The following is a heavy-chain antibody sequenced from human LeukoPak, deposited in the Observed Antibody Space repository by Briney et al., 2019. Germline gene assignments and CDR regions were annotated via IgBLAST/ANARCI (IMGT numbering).Heavy chain of an antibody. D-gene: IGHD6-13*01. CDR2: INPNSGGT. CDR3: ARGETEETGTRPDAFDI. Sequence: GASVKVSCKASGYTFTGYYLHWVRQAPGQGLEWMGWINPNSGGTKYAQKFQGRVTMTRDTSISTAYMELTRLRSDDTAVCYCARGETEETGTRPDAFDIWGQGTMVTVSS. V-gene: IGHV1-2*02. CDR1: GYTFTGYY. J-gene: IGHJ3*02.